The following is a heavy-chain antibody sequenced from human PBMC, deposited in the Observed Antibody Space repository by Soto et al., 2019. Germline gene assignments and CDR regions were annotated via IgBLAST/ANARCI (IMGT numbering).Heavy chain of an antibody. CDR1: GDSITSGGYY. D-gene: IGHD2-15*01. CDR3: ARKQAGYFSVIDY. V-gene: IGHV4-31*03. J-gene: IGHJ4*02. Sequence: QVQLQESGPGLVKPSQTLSLTCTVTGDSITSGGYYWSWIRQHPGKGLEWLGYIYGSGGSGSTLYNPSLKSRITLSVDTSKTQFSLNLSSVTVADTAVYFCARKQAGYFSVIDYWGQGTLVTVSS. CDR2: IYGSGGSGST.